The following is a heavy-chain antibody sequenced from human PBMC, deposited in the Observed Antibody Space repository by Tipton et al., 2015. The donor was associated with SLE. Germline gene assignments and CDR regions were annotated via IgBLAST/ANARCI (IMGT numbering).Heavy chain of an antibody. J-gene: IGHJ4*02. D-gene: IGHD2-8*02. V-gene: IGHV4-34*01. Sequence: TLSLTCAVYGGSFSGYYWSWIRQPPGKGLEWIGEINHSGSTNYNPSLKSRVTISVDTSKNQFSLKLSSVTAADTAVYYCATIDPDGHTGVTPGDNWGQGTLVTVSS. CDR2: INHSGST. CDR1: GGSFSGYY. CDR3: ATIDPDGHTGVTPGDN.